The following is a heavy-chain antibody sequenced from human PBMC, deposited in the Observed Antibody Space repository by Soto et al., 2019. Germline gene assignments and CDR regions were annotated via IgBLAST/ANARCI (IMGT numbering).Heavy chain of an antibody. CDR2: LIPIFRSP. V-gene: IGHV1-69*01. CDR3: ARGKEMAIISSKWFDP. D-gene: IGHD2-21*01. CDR1: GGAFSTYA. Sequence: QVQLVQSGAEVKKPGSSVKVSCKASGGAFSTYAITWVRQAPGQGLEWMGGLIPIFRSPTYAQRFQGRLTITAVESSTTAYMELSSLTSEDTAMYSCARGKEMAIISSKWFDPWCQGTLATVSS. J-gene: IGHJ5*02.